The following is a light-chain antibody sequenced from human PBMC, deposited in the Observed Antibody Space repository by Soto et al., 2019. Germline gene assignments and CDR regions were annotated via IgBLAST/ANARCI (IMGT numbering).Light chain of an antibody. CDR3: QSYDSSLSAQVV. CDR2: GNS. Sequence: QSVLTQPPSVSGAPGQRVTISCTGSSSNIGAGHDVHWYQQLPGTAPKLLIYGNSNRPSGVPDRFSGSKSGTSASLAITGLQAEDEADYYCQSYDSSLSAQVVFGGGTKVTVL. V-gene: IGLV1-40*01. J-gene: IGLJ2*01. CDR1: SSNIGAGHD.